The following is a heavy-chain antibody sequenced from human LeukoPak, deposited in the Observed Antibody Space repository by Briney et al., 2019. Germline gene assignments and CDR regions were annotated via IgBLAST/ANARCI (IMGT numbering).Heavy chain of an antibody. CDR1: GGSISSYY. J-gene: IGHJ4*02. D-gene: IGHD1-26*01. CDR2: IYTSGST. CDR3: ARATPLGATEGFDY. V-gene: IGHV4-4*07. Sequence: SETLSLTCTVSGGSISSYYWSWIRQPAGQGLEWIGRIYTSGSTNYNPSLKSRVTMSVDTSKNQFSLKLSSVTAADTAVYYCARATPLGATEGFDYWGQGTLVTVSS.